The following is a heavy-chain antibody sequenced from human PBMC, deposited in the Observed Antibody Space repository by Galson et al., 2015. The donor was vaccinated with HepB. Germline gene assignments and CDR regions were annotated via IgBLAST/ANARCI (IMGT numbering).Heavy chain of an antibody. CDR2: INPNSGGT. CDR1: GYTFTGYY. Sequence: SVKVSCKASGYTFTGYYMHWVRQAPGQGLEWMGWINPNSGGTNYAQKFQGRVTMTRDTSISTAYMELSRLRSDDTAVYYCARDFRYCSGGSCSVQHWGQGTLVTVSS. V-gene: IGHV1-2*02. J-gene: IGHJ1*01. CDR3: ARDFRYCSGGSCSVQH. D-gene: IGHD2-15*01.